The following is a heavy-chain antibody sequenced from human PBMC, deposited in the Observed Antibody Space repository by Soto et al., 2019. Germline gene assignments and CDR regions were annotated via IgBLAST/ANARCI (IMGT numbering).Heavy chain of an antibody. CDR1: GGSVSSGSYY. D-gene: IGHD2-15*01. V-gene: IGHV4-61*01. Sequence: SETLSLTCTVSGGSVSSGSYYWSWIRQPPGKGLEWIGYIYYSGGTNYNPSLKSRVTISVDTSKNQFSLKLSSVTAADTAVYYCAQTQYCSGGSCYLSYYYYGMDVWGQGTTVTVSS. CDR2: IYYSGGT. CDR3: AQTQYCSGGSCYLSYYYYGMDV. J-gene: IGHJ6*02.